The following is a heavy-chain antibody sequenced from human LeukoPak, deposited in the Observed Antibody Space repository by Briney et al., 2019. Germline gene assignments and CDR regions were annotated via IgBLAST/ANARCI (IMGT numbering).Heavy chain of an antibody. Sequence: PSETLSLTCTVPGGSISSSSYYWGWIRQPPGKGLEWIGSIYYSGSTYYNPSLKSRVTISVDTSKNQFSLKLSSVTAADTAVYYCARQVGGYSYATLWHYYYYMDVWGKGTTVTVSS. V-gene: IGHV4-39*07. CDR2: IYYSGST. CDR3: ARQVGGYSYATLWHYYYYMDV. CDR1: GGSISSSSYY. J-gene: IGHJ6*03. D-gene: IGHD5-18*01.